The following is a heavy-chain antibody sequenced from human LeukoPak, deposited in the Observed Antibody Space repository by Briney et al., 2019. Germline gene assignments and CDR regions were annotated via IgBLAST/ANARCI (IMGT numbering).Heavy chain of an antibody. Sequence: GGSLRLSCVVSGFTVSSNYMNWVRQAPGKGLEWVSVIYSAGTTYYADSVKGRFTISRDNSKNTVYLQMNSLRAEDTAVYYCARGDDYGGAWYYFDCWGQGTLVTVSS. V-gene: IGHV3-53*01. CDR3: ARGDDYGGAWYYFDC. D-gene: IGHD4-23*01. J-gene: IGHJ4*02. CDR2: IYSAGTT. CDR1: GFTVSSNY.